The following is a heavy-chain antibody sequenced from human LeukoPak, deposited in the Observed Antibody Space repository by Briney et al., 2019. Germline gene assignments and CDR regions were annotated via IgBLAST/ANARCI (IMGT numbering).Heavy chain of an antibody. CDR3: ARARVGSYGPYDY. Sequence: GGSLRLSCAASGFTFSSYEMNWVRQAPGKGLEGVSYISSSGSTIYYAGSVKGRFTISRDNAKNSLYLQMNSLRAEDTAVYYCARARVGSYGPYDYWGQGTLVTVSS. V-gene: IGHV3-48*03. CDR1: GFTFSSYE. J-gene: IGHJ4*02. D-gene: IGHD5-18*01. CDR2: ISSSGSTI.